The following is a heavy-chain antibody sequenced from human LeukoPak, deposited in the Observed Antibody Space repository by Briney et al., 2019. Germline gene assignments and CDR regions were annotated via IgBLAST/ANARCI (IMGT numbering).Heavy chain of an antibody. CDR1: GFTFSSYG. CDR2: LSGSGGST. J-gene: IGHJ4*02. Sequence: GGSLRLTCAASGFTFSSYGMSWVRQTPGKGLEWVSSLSGSGGSTYYADSVKGRFTISRDNSKNTLYLQMNSLRVEDTAVYYCARDHPMAGLGNFDYWGQGALVTVSS. CDR3: ARDHPMAGLGNFDY. D-gene: IGHD6-19*01. V-gene: IGHV3-23*01.